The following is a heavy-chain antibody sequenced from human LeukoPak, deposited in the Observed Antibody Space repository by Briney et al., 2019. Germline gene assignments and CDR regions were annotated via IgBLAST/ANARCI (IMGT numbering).Heavy chain of an antibody. D-gene: IGHD1-26*01. Sequence: GGSLRLSCAASGFTFSSYAMSWVRQAPGKGLEWVSVISGSGDKTYYADSVKGRFTISRDNSKNTLYLQMNSLRAEDTAVYFCAKSAVPYSGSYYPHSYFDYWGQGTLVTVSS. CDR2: ISGSGDKT. CDR1: GFTFSSYA. CDR3: AKSAVPYSGSYYPHSYFDY. V-gene: IGHV3-23*01. J-gene: IGHJ4*02.